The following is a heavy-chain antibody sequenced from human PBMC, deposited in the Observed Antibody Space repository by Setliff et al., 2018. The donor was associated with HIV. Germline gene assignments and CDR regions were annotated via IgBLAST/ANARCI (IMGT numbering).Heavy chain of an antibody. CDR1: GFTFSSYT. D-gene: IGHD3-22*01. CDR2: ISYSTGYI. V-gene: IGHV3-21*04. Sequence: PGGSLRLSCAASGFTFSSYTMNWVRQAPGKGLEWVSSISYSTGYIYYADSVKGRFTISRDNAKSSLYLQMNSLRAEDTAFYYCARVRDSTGYTASDVWGQGTTVTVSS. J-gene: IGHJ6*02. CDR3: ARVRDSTGYTASDV.